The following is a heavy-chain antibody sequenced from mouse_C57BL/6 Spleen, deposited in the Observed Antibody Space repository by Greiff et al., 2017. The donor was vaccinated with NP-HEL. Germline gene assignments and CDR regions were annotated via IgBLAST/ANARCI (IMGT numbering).Heavy chain of an antibody. CDR2: ISSGSSTI. D-gene: IGHD4-1*01. V-gene: IGHV5-17*01. CDR3: AKTGFSYWYFDV. CDR1: GFTFSDYG. Sequence: EVKVVESGGGLVKPGGSLKLSCAASGFTFSDYGMHWVRQAPEKGLEWVAYISSGSSTIYYADTVKGRFTISRDNAKNTLFLQMTSLRSEDTAMYYCAKTGFSYWYFDVWGTGTTVTVSS. J-gene: IGHJ1*03.